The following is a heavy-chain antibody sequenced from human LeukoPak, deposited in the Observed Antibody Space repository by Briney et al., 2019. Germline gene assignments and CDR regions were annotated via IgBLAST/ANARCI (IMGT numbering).Heavy chain of an antibody. CDR3: ARVDHGDFFDY. D-gene: IGHD4-17*01. CDR2: IYSGGST. CDR1: GFTVGSNY. V-gene: IGHV3-66*01. J-gene: IGHJ4*02. Sequence: GGSLRLSCAASGFTVGSNYMSWVRQAPGKGLEWVSVIYSGGSTYYADSVKGRFTISRDNSKNTLYLQMNSLRAEDTAVYYCARVDHGDFFDYWGQGTLVTVSS.